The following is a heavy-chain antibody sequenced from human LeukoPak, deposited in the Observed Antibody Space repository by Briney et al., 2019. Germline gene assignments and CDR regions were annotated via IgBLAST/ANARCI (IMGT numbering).Heavy chain of an antibody. Sequence: SETLSLTCAVYGGSFSGYYWGWIRQPPGKGLEWIGEINHSGSTNYNPSLKSRVTISVDTSKSQSSLKLSSVTAADTAVYYCARGRSLRHYYDSSGYYLYNWFDPWGQGTLVTVSS. V-gene: IGHV4-34*01. CDR1: GGSFSGYY. D-gene: IGHD3-22*01. CDR3: ARGRSLRHYYDSSGYYLYNWFDP. J-gene: IGHJ5*02. CDR2: INHSGST.